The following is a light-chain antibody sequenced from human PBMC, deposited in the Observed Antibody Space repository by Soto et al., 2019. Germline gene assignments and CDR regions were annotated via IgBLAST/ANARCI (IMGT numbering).Light chain of an antibody. Sequence: QSALTQPPSVSGAPGQRVTISCTGSSSNIGAGYDVHWYQQFPGTAPKLLIYANSNRPSGVPDRFSGSKSGTSASLAITGLQAEDEADYYCQSYDSSPNYVFGNGTKVTVL. CDR3: QSYDSSPNYV. V-gene: IGLV1-40*01. CDR1: SSNIGAGYD. CDR2: ANS. J-gene: IGLJ1*01.